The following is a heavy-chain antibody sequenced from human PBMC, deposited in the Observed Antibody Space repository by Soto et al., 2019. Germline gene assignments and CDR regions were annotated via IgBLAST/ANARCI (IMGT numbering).Heavy chain of an antibody. CDR3: ARDTSAAGAFGRYQDVMAV. V-gene: IGHV4-31*03. D-gene: IGHD2-8*01. J-gene: IGHJ6*01. CDR1: RGSIGSGDYY. Sequence: SSETLSLTCTVSRGSIGSGDYYWSWIRQHPGKGLEWIGYIYYSGSTYYNPSLKSRVTISVDTSKNQFSLKLSSVTAADTAVYYCARDTSAAGAFGRYQDVMAVWGQGTTVSVSA. CDR2: IYYSGST.